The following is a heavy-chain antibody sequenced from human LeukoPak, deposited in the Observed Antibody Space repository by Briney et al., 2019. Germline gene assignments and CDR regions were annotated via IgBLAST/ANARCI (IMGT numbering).Heavy chain of an antibody. CDR3: ARGWDSSSWLPGYYYGMDV. J-gene: IGHJ6*02. D-gene: IGHD6-13*01. CDR2: MNPNSGNT. Sequence: GASVKVSCKASGYTFTSYVINWVRQATGQGLEWMGWMNPNSGNTGYAQKFQGRVTMTRNTSISTAYMELSSLRSEDTAVYYCARGWDSSSWLPGYYYGMDVWGQGTTVTVSS. V-gene: IGHV1-8*01. CDR1: GYTFTSYV.